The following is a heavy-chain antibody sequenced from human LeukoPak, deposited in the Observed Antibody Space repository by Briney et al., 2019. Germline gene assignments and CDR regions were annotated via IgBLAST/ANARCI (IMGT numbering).Heavy chain of an antibody. CDR1: GGSISSGDYY. CDR3: ARAEVATPLDV. D-gene: IGHD5-24*01. V-gene: IGHV4-30-4*01. CDR2: IYYSGSI. J-gene: IGHJ6*02. Sequence: PSETLSLTCTVSGGSISSGDYYWSWIRQPPGKGLEWIGYIYYSGSIYYNPSLKSRVTISVDTSKNQFSLKLSSVTAADTAVYYCARAEVATPLDVWGQGTTVTVSS.